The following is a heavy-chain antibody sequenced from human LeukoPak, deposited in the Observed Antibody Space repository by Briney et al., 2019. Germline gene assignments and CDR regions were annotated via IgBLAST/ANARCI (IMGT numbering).Heavy chain of an antibody. CDR3: AKGLRGRYYYDSSGYTTPYYYYGMDV. V-gene: IGHV3-9*01. CDR1: GFTFDDYA. Sequence: GGSLSLSCAASGFTFDDYAMLWVRQARGKGLEWVSGISWNSGSIGYADSVKGRFTISRDNAKNSLYLQMNSLRAEDTALYYCAKGLRGRYYYDSSGYTTPYYYYGMDVWGQGTTVTVSS. D-gene: IGHD3-22*01. J-gene: IGHJ6*02. CDR2: ISWNSGSI.